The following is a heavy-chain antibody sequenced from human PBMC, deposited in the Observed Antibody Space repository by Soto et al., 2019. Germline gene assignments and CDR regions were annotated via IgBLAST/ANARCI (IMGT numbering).Heavy chain of an antibody. V-gene: IGHV3-11*01. CDR3: ARTRGYSGYEPYYDAFDI. J-gene: IGHJ3*02. D-gene: IGHD5-12*01. Sequence: GGSLRLSCAASGFTFSDYYMSWIRQAPGKGLEWVSYISSSGSTIYYADSVKGRFTISRDNAKNSLYLQMNSLRAEDTAVYYCARTRGYSGYEPYYDAFDIWGQGTMVTVSS. CDR1: GFTFSDYY. CDR2: ISSSGSTI.